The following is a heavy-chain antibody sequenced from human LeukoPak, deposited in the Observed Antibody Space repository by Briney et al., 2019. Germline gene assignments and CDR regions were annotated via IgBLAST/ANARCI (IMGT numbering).Heavy chain of an antibody. D-gene: IGHD5-12*01. Sequence: GASVKVSCTASGYTFTSYGISWVRQGPGQGLEWMGWISAYNGNTNYAQKLQGRVTMTTDTSTSTAYMELRSLRSDDTAVYYCARDSYSGYDLGSDYWGQGTLVTVSS. CDR1: GYTFTSYG. V-gene: IGHV1-18*01. J-gene: IGHJ4*02. CDR3: ARDSYSGYDLGSDY. CDR2: ISAYNGNT.